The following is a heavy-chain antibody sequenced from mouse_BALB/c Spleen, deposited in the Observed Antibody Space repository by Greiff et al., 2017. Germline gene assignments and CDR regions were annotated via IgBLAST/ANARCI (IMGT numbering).Heavy chain of an antibody. CDR3: AREGYGSSYGSAMDY. CDR1: GYTFTNYW. Sequence: QVQLQQSGAELVRPGTSVKISCKASGYTFTNYWLGWVKQRPGHGLEWIGDIYPGGGYTNYNEKFKGKATLTADTSSSTAYMQLSSLTSEDSAVYFCAREGYGSSYGSAMDYWGQGTSVTVSS. D-gene: IGHD1-1*01. CDR2: IYPGGGYT. J-gene: IGHJ4*01. V-gene: IGHV1-63*02.